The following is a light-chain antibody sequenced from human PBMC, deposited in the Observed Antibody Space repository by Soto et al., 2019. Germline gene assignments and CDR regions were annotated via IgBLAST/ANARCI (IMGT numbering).Light chain of an antibody. CDR3: HQTYGPPDT. CDR2: EAS. J-gene: IGKJ1*01. Sequence: DIRMTQSPSSLSASVGDRVTITCRASQSIDTHLNWYQHHPGKAPIALIYEASNLQSGVPLRFSGSGSVTDFTLTITGLQPDASANYYSHQTYGPPDTFGQGTKVDSK. V-gene: IGKV1-39*01. CDR1: QSIDTH.